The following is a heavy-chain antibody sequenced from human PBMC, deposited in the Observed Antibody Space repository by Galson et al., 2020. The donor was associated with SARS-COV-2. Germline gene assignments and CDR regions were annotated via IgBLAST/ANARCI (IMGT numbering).Heavy chain of an antibody. V-gene: IGHV3-48*03. CDR2: ISGRHSTI. CDR3: ARDLAVNYYDTSGYYYVPRAFDI. Sequence: GESLKISCAASGFTFSNYEMNWVRQAPGKGLEWISYISGRHSTIYYADSVKGRFTISRDNAQNSLYLQMNSLRAEDMAVYYCARDLAVNYYDTSGYYYVPRAFDIWGQGTMVTVSS. D-gene: IGHD3-22*01. CDR1: GFTFSNYE. J-gene: IGHJ3*02.